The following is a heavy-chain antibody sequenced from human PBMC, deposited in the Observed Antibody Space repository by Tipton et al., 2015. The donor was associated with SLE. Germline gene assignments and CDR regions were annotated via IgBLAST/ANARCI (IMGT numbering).Heavy chain of an antibody. Sequence: SLRLSCAASGFTFSSYAMDWVRQAPAKGLDWVSTIGTTGSNTYYADSVKGRFTISRDNSKNMLYLQLSSLRADGSAVYYCAKRSGSSGWGAPDFWGQGTLGTVSS. CDR3: AKRSGSSGWGAPDF. D-gene: IGHD6-19*01. V-gene: IGHV3-23*01. CDR1: GFTFSSYA. J-gene: IGHJ4*02. CDR2: IGTTGSNT.